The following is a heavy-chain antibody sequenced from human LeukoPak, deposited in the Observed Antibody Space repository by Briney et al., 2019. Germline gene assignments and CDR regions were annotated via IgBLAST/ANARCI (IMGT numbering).Heavy chain of an antibody. Sequence: SETLYLTCTGSGGSLSRYYWSWLRQPPGKGLEWIGYIYYSGSTNYNPSLRSRVIISVDTSKNQFSLKLSSVTAADTAVYYCARGIFGVIINSFDIWGQGTMVTVSS. V-gene: IGHV4-59*01. D-gene: IGHD3-3*01. CDR3: ARGIFGVIINSFDI. CDR1: GGSLSRYY. J-gene: IGHJ3*02. CDR2: IYYSGST.